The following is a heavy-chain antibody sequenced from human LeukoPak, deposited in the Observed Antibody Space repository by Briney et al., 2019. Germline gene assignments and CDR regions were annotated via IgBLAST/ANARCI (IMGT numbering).Heavy chain of an antibody. J-gene: IGHJ3*02. CDR2: ISSSGSTI. CDR3: ARDRGYDILTGYYSHAFDI. D-gene: IGHD3-9*01. CDR1: GFTFSDYY. V-gene: IGHV3-11*01. Sequence: GGSLRLSCAASGFTFSDYYMSWIRQASGKGLEWVSYISSSGSTIYYADSVKGRFTISRDNAKNSLYLQMNSLTAEDTAVYYCARDRGYDILTGYYSHAFDIWGQGTMVTVSS.